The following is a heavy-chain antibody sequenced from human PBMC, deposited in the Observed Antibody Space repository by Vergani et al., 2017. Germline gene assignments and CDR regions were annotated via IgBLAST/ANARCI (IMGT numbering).Heavy chain of an antibody. CDR1: GGTFSSYA. J-gene: IGHJ6*02. V-gene: IGHV1-69*13. Sequence: QVQLMQSGAEVKKPGSSVKVSCKASGGTFSSYAISWVRQAPGQGLEWMGRIIPIFGTANYAQKFQGRVTITADESTSTAYMELSSLRSEDTAVYYCARGGSAGSGSYSPYYYYGMDVGGQGTTVTVSS. CDR3: ARGGSAGSGSYSPYYYYGMDV. CDR2: IIPIFGTA. D-gene: IGHD3-10*01.